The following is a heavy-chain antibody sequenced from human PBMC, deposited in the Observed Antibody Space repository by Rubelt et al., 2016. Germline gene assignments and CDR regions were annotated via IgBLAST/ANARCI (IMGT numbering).Heavy chain of an antibody. D-gene: IGHD6-19*01. V-gene: IGHV4-39*07. CDR3: AARMWSGGWYVDY. CDR1: GGSISSSSYY. Sequence: QLQLQESGPGLVKPSETLSLTCTVSGGSISSSSYYWGWIRQPPGKGLEWIGSIYYSGSTYYNPSLKRRVTTSVDTSKNQFSLKLSSVTAADTAVYYCAARMWSGGWYVDYWGQGSLVTVSS. J-gene: IGHJ4*02. CDR2: IYYSGST.